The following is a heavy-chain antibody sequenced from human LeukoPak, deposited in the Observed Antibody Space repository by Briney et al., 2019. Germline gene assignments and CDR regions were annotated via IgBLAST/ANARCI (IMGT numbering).Heavy chain of an antibody. CDR2: ISGSGGST. D-gene: IGHD3-10*01. Sequence: GGSLRLSCAASGFTFSSYAMSWVRQAPGKGLEWVSAISGSGGSTYYADSVKGRFTISRDNSKNTLYLQMNSLRAEDTAVYYCAKDIMVRGVNHPGFDYWGQGTLVTVSS. V-gene: IGHV3-23*01. J-gene: IGHJ4*02. CDR3: AKDIMVRGVNHPGFDY. CDR1: GFTFSSYA.